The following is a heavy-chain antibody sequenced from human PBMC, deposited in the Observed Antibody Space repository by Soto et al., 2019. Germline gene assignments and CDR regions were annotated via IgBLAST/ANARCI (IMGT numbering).Heavy chain of an antibody. CDR3: ARDHYGSGSPPGY. V-gene: IGHV3-21*01. Sequence: GGSLRLSCEASGFTLRNFGMHWVRQAPGKGLEWVSFISSSSRDIYYADSLKGRFTISRDNAKNSLYLQMSSLRAEDTALYYCARDHYGSGSPPGYWGQGILVTVSS. CDR1: GFTLRNFG. CDR2: ISSSSRDI. D-gene: IGHD3-10*01. J-gene: IGHJ4*02.